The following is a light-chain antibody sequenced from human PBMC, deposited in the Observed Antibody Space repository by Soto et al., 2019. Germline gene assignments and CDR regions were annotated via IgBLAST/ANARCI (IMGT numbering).Light chain of an antibody. CDR1: SSNIGAGYD. J-gene: IGLJ1*01. Sequence: QSVLTQPPSVSGAPGQRVTISCTGSSSNIGAGYDVHWYQQLPGTAPKRLIYGNSNRPSGVPDRFSGSKSGPSASLAITGLQAEDEADYYCQSYDSSLSGYVFGTGTKLTVL. CDR2: GNS. CDR3: QSYDSSLSGYV. V-gene: IGLV1-40*01.